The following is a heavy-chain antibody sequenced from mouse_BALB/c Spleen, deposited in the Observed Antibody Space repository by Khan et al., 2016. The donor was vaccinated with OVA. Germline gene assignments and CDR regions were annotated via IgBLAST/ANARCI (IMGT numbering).Heavy chain of an antibody. J-gene: IGHJ2*01. CDR1: GYTFTTYW. CDR3: TRDRIDY. V-gene: IGHV1-7*01. Sequence: QVRLQQSGAELAKPGASVKMSCKASGYTFTTYWMHWVKQRPGPGLEWIGYINPTSGYTDYNEKFKDRATLSADKSSSTAYMQLSSLTSEDSAVYYWTRDRIDYWGQGTTLTVSS. CDR2: INPTSGYT.